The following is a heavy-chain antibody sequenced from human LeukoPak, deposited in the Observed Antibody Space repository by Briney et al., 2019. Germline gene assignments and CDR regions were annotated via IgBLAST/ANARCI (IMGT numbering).Heavy chain of an antibody. J-gene: IGHJ2*01. Sequence: GGSLRLSCAASELNISRNYVNWVRQATGKGLEWDSFSYNSGPTFYEDYVKGRLTVSRDNSLNTMYLQMNTLRAEDMAVYFRARGVMTYFYFELWGRGTLVTGFS. CDR2: SYNSGPT. CDR1: ELNISRNY. CDR3: ARGVMTYFYFEL. V-gene: IGHV3-66*01. D-gene: IGHD3-16*01.